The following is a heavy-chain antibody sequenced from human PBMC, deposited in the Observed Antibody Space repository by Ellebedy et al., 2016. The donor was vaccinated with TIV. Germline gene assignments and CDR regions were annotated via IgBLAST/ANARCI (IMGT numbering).Heavy chain of an antibody. CDR3: ARDRDSSSWYFGGYSYYGMDV. J-gene: IGHJ6*02. D-gene: IGHD6-13*01. CDR1: GYTFTSYA. Sequence: AASVKVSCKASGYTFTSYAISWVLQAPGQGREWMGRIIPILGIANYAQKFQGRVTITADKSTSTAYMELSSLRSEDTAVYYCARDRDSSSWYFGGYSYYGMDVWGQGTTVTVFS. CDR2: IIPILGIA. V-gene: IGHV1-69*04.